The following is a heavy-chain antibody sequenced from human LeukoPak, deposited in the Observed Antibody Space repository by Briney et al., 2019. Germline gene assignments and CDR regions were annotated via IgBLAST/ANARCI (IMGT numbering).Heavy chain of an antibody. J-gene: IGHJ4*02. CDR2: ISYDGSNK. V-gene: IGHV3-30*18. CDR1: GFTFSSYG. D-gene: IGHD6-13*01. CDR3: AKDAGSSSWYSHSDY. Sequence: GGSLRLSCAASGFTFSSYGMHWVRQAAGRGLEWVAVISYDGSNKYYADSVKGRFTICRDNSKNTLYLQMNSLRAEDTAVYYCAKDAGSSSWYSHSDYWGQGTLVTVSS.